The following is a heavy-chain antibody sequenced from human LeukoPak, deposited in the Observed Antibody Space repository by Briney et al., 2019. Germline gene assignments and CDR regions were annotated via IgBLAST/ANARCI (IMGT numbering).Heavy chain of an antibody. J-gene: IGHJ4*02. CDR1: GGSVSNYY. CDR2: VYYTGST. V-gene: IGHV4-59*08. CDR3: ARHFAYSSSSYFDY. D-gene: IGHD6-6*01. Sequence: SEILSLTCSVSGGSVSNYYWSWIRQPPGKGLEWIGYVYYTGSTNYNPSLKSRVTMFEDKSKNQFSLRLYSVTVADTAVYYCARHFAYSSSSYFDYWGQGSLVTVSS.